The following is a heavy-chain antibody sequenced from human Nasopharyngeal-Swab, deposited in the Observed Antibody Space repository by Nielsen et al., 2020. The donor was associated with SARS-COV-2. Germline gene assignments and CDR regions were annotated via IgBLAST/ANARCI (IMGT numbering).Heavy chain of an antibody. CDR3: ARGQGSWTRNAFDI. Sequence: ASVKVSCKASGYTFISFGINWVRQAPGQGLEWMGWISPYNSNTNYAQKLQGRVTMTTDSSTYTSYMELRSLRSDDTAVYYCARGQGSWTRNAFDIWGQGTMVTVSS. D-gene: IGHD3/OR15-3a*01. J-gene: IGHJ3*02. V-gene: IGHV1-18*01. CDR2: ISPYNSNT. CDR1: GYTFISFG.